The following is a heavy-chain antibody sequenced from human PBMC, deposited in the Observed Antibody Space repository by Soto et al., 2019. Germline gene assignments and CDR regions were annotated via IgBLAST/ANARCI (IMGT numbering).Heavy chain of an antibody. CDR2: IVPVFETT. Sequence: QMQLEQSGAEVKEPGASVTVSGKASGGTFDSFAISWVRQAPGQGLQWLGGIVPVFETTEYAQRFQDRVTITADGSRGTAYLELSSVTYEDTAIYYFASRMGDDPFVPLYYYYAVDVWGQGTTVTVS. V-gene: IGHV1-69*01. D-gene: IGHD3-16*01. CDR1: GGTFDSFA. CDR3: ASRMGDDPFVPLYYYYAVDV. J-gene: IGHJ6*02.